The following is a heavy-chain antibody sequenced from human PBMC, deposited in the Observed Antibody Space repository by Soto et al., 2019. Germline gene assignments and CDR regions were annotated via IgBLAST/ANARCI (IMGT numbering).Heavy chain of an antibody. CDR3: TRAPYSGSEGYY. J-gene: IGHJ4*02. D-gene: IGHD1-26*01. CDR1: GFTFGDYA. Sequence: RLSCTASGFTFGDYAMSRVRQAPGKGLEWVGFIRSKAYGGTTEYAASVKGRFTISRDDSKSIAYLQMNSLKTEDTAVYYCTRAPYSGSEGYYWGQGTLVTVSS. CDR2: IRSKAYGGTT. V-gene: IGHV3-49*04.